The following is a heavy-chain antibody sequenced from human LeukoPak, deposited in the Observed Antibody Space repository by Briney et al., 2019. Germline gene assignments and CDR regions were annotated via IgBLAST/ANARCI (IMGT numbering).Heavy chain of an antibody. D-gene: IGHD3-10*01. J-gene: IGHJ4*02. CDR2: ISYDGSNK. CDR3: TRGGRY. V-gene: IGHV3-30-3*01. CDR1: GFTFSSYA. Sequence: TGRSLRLSCAASGFTFSSYAMHWVRQAPSKGLEWVAVISYDGSNKYYADSVKGRFTISRDNSKNTLYLQMNSLRAEDTAVYYCTRGGRYWGQGTLVTVSS.